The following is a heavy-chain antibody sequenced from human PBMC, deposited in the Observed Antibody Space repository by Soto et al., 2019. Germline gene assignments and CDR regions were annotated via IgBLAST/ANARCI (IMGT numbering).Heavy chain of an antibody. D-gene: IGHD3-10*01. CDR1: GGSISSGGYY. J-gene: IGHJ6*02. V-gene: IGHV4-31*03. CDR3: ARLITMVRGVIMDYYYYYGMDV. Sequence: SETLSLTCTVSGGSISSGGYYWNWIRQHPGKGLEWIGYIYYGGSTYYNPSLKSRVTISVDTSKNQFSLKLSSVTAADTAVYYCARLITMVRGVIMDYYYYYGMDVWGQGTTVTVSS. CDR2: IYYGGST.